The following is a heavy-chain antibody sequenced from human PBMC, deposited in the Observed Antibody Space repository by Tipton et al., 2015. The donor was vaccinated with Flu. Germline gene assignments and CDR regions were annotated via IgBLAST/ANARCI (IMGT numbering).Heavy chain of an antibody. Sequence: QLVQSGAEVKKPGESLKISCKESGYSFTDYWIGWVRQTPGKGLEWVGLIYPGNSDTRYSPSFQGRVALSVDTSINTAYLHWSSMKASDTAIYYCVRLRSMDFTPRDAFDIWGPGTMVTFSS. CDR1: GYSFTDYW. J-gene: IGHJ3*02. D-gene: IGHD2-15*01. CDR2: IYPGNSDT. CDR3: VRLRSMDFTPRDAFDI. V-gene: IGHV5-51*03.